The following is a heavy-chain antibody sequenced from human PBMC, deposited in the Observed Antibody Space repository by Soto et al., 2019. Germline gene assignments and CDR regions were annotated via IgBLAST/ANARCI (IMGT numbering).Heavy chain of an antibody. CDR2: IRKKDSRYTT. CDR3: SDLGTWFVP. Sequence: EEQLAESGGGLVEPAGSLGLSCAGSPFTFNDHYIDWVRQPPGKGLEGFGQIRKKDSRYTTQYAASVKGRFTISGDDSSHSVYLHMTSLKTEDTAGYYGSDLGTWFVPWGQGTLVTVSS. V-gene: IGHV3-72*01. CDR1: PFTFNDHY. J-gene: IGHJ5*02.